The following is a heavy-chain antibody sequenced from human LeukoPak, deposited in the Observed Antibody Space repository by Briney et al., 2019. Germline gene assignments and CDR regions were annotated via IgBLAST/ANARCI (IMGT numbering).Heavy chain of an antibody. CDR1: GYTFTGYY. J-gene: IGHJ6*02. CDR2: INPNSGGT. CDR3: ARAPTVTTLYYDYGMDV. Sequence: ASVKVSCKASGYTFTGYYMHWVRQAPGQGLEWMGWINPNSGGTNYAQKFQGRVTMTRDTSISTAYMELSRLRSDDTAVYYCARAPTVTTLYYDYGMDVWGQGTTVTVSS. D-gene: IGHD4-17*01. V-gene: IGHV1-2*02.